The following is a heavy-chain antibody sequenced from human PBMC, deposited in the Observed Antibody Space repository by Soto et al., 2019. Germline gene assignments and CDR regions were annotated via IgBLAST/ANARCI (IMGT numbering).Heavy chain of an antibody. V-gene: IGHV3-21*01. CDR2: ISSSSRYI. D-gene: IGHD2-15*01. J-gene: IGHJ3*02. Sequence: GESLKISCAASGFNFSSYTINWVRQAPGKGLEGVSSISSSSRYIYYADSLKGRFTISRDDAKNTLYLQMNSLRAEDTAVYYCARDRCRGASCYRTYAFDIWGQGTMVTVSS. CDR3: ARDRCRGASCYRTYAFDI. CDR1: GFNFSSYT.